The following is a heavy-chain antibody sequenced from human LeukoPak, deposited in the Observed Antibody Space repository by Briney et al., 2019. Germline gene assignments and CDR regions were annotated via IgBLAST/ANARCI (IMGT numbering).Heavy chain of an antibody. CDR3: ARAFGSLFYFDY. CDR2: IYYSGST. CDR1: SGSISSYY. D-gene: IGHD3-10*01. Sequence: SETLSLTCTVSSGSISSYYWSWIRQPPGKGLEWIGYIYYSGSTNYNPSLKSRVTISADTSKNQFSLKLSSVTAADTAVYYCARAFGSLFYFDYWGQGTLVTVSS. J-gene: IGHJ4*02. V-gene: IGHV4-59*01.